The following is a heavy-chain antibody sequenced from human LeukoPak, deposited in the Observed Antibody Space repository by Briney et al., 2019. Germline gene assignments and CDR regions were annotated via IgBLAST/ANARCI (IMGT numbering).Heavy chain of an antibody. Sequence: PGGSLRLSCAATGFTFRSYGMHWVRQAPGKGLEWVTVIWYDGSNKYYADSVKGRLTISRDNSKNTLYLQMNSLRAEDTAVYYCARDFYVGSKSYYIGYWGHGTLVTVSS. V-gene: IGHV3-33*08. CDR1: GFTFRSYG. J-gene: IGHJ4*01. CDR3: ARDFYVGSKSYYIGY. D-gene: IGHD3-10*01. CDR2: IWYDGSNK.